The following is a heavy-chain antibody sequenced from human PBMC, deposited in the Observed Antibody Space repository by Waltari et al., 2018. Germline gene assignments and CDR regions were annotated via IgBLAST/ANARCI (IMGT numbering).Heavy chain of an antibody. CDR3: ARFTVEWLVRGVGWFDP. CDR2: NNPNSGGT. CDR1: GYTFTGYY. V-gene: IGHV1-2*02. D-gene: IGHD6-19*01. Sequence: QVQLVQSGAEVKKPGASVKVSCKASGYTFTGYYMHWVRQAPGQGLEWMGWNNPNSGGTNYAQKFQGRVTMTRDTSISTAYMELSRLRSDDTAVYYCARFTVEWLVRGVGWFDPWGQGTLVTVSS. J-gene: IGHJ5*02.